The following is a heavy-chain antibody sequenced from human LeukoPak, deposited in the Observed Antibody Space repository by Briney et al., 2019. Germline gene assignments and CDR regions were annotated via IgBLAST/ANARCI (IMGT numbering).Heavy chain of an antibody. J-gene: IGHJ5*02. CDR2: IYYSGST. CDR1: GGSISSSSYY. D-gene: IGHD3-10*01. V-gene: IGHV4-39*01. CDR3: ARHLSVWFGGGGPGGWFDP. Sequence: KPSETLSLTCTVSGGSISSSSYYWGWIRQPPGKGLEWIGSIYYSGSTYYNPSLKSRVTISVDTSKNQFSLKLSSVAAADTAVYYCARHLSVWFGGGGPGGWFDPWGQGALVTVSS.